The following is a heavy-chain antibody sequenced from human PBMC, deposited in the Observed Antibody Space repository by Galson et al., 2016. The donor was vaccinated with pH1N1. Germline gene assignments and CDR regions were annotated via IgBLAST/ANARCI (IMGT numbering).Heavy chain of an antibody. J-gene: IGHJ4*02. Sequence: SVKVSCKASGGIFRSNAISWVRQAPGQGLEWMGGIIAIFGTAHYAQKFQGRVTITADESASTAFMELNSLTSDDTVVYFCARHPTYYDNTYLDSWGQGTLVTVSS. V-gene: IGHV1-69*13. CDR1: GGIFRSNA. CDR2: IIAIFGTA. CDR3: ARHPTYYDNTYLDS. D-gene: IGHD3-22*01.